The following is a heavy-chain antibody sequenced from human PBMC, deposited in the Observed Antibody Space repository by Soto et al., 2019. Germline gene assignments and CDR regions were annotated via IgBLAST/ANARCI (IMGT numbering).Heavy chain of an antibody. CDR1: GGSFSGYY. D-gene: IGHD2-2*01. V-gene: IGHV4-34*01. CDR3: ARLGVPYCVSTTSCGLDY. Sequence: SETLSLTCTVYGGSFSGYYWIWIRQPPERGLEWIGQIHHSGSTNYNPSLKRRVTISVDTSKKQFSLNLTSVTAADTAVYYCARLGVPYCVSTTSCGLDYWGQGTLVTVSS. CDR2: IHHSGST. J-gene: IGHJ4*02.